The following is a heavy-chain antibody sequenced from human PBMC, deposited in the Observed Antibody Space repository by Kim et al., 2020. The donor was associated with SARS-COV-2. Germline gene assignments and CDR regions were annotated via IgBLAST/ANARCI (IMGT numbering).Heavy chain of an antibody. CDR3: AVRYGLGVVVAPPGS. D-gene: IGHD2-15*01. CDR2: ISNTGVTT. CDR1: GFTFSTYA. Sequence: WGSLRLSCAASGFTFSTYAMSWVRQAPGKGLAWVSTISNTGVTTYYADSVKGRFIISRDNSKNTLYLQMNSLTAEDTAVYYCAVRYGLGVVVAPPGSWGQGTLVTVSS. V-gene: IGHV3-23*01. J-gene: IGHJ5*02.